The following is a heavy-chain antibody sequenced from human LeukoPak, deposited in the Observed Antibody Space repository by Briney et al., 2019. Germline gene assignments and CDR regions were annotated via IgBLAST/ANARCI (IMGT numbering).Heavy chain of an antibody. CDR1: GLTFSISG. V-gene: IGHV3-21*06. CDR2: IGPTGPDR. D-gene: IGHD1-14*01. Sequence: PGGSLRLSCTASGLTFSISGFHWVPQAPGKGLEGGAAIGPTGPDRYHADSIKGRFTISRDNANNFLYLQMNSLRAEDTAVYYCATETNGRHYDYWGQGTLLTVSS. CDR3: ATETNGRHYDY. J-gene: IGHJ4*02.